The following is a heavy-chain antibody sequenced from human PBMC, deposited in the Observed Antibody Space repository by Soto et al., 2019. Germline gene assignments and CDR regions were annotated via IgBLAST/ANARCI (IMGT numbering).Heavy chain of an antibody. D-gene: IGHD2-2*01. Sequence: GGSLRLSCAASGFTFSSYGMHWVRQAPGKGLERVAVIWNDGVNKYYADSVKGRFTISRDNSKNTLYLQMNRLTAEDTAVYHCARDAKPLSRRLSPTANFDYWGQGILVTVSS. J-gene: IGHJ4*02. CDR3: ARDAKPLSRRLSPTANFDY. V-gene: IGHV3-33*01. CDR1: GFTFSSYG. CDR2: IWNDGVNK.